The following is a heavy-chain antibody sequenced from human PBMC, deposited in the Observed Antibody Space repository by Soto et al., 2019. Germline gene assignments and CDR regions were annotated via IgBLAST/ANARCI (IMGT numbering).Heavy chain of an antibody. Sequence: QLLESGGGLVQPGGSLRLTCTASGFSFSLYAMSWLRQAPGKGLEWVSAIGGGGGSPNYADSVKGRFTISRDNSKNTLFLQVNNLRAEDAAVYYCARELPVDVVVVEAAPATFAFDIWGQGTMVTVSS. CDR3: ARELPVDVVVVEAAPATFAFDI. CDR2: IGGGGGSP. J-gene: IGHJ3*02. D-gene: IGHD2-15*01. V-gene: IGHV3-23*01. CDR1: GFSFSLYA.